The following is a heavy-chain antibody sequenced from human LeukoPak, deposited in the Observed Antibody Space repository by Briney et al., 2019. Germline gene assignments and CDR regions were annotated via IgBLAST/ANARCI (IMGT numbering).Heavy chain of an antibody. V-gene: IGHV3-30*03. Sequence: GGSLRLSCAASGFTFSSYGMHWVRQAPGKGLEWVAVISYDGSNKYYADSVKGRFTISRDNSKNTLYLQMNSLRAEDTAVYYCARSGRGYEDAFDIWGQGTMVIVSS. J-gene: IGHJ3*02. CDR1: GFTFSSYG. CDR3: ARSGRGYEDAFDI. CDR2: ISYDGSNK. D-gene: IGHD5-12*01.